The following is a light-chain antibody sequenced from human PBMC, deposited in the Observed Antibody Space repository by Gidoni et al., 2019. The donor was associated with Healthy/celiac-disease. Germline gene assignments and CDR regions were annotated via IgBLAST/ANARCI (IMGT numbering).Light chain of an antibody. CDR3: QQYYSTPLT. Sequence: IVMTQSPDSLALSLGERATINCKSSQSVLYSSNNKNYLAWYQQKPGQPPKLLIYWASTRESGVPERFSGSGSGTDFTLTISSLQAEDVAVYYCQQYYSTPLTFGGGTKVEIK. J-gene: IGKJ4*01. V-gene: IGKV4-1*01. CDR1: QSVLYSSNNKNY. CDR2: WAS.